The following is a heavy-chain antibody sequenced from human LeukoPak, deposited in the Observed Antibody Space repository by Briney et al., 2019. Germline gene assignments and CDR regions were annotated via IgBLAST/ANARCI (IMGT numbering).Heavy chain of an antibody. Sequence: PGGSLRLSCAASGFTFSSYAMSWVRQASGKGLEWVGRIRSKANSYATAYAASVKGRFTISRDDSKNTAYLQMNSLKTEDTAVYYCTIIWFGEVVDYGMDVWGQGTTVTVSS. D-gene: IGHD3-10*01. J-gene: IGHJ6*02. V-gene: IGHV3-73*01. CDR1: GFTFSSYA. CDR3: TIIWFGEVVDYGMDV. CDR2: IRSKANSYAT.